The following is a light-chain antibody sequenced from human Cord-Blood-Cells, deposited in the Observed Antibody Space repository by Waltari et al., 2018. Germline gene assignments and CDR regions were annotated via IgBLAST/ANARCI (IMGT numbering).Light chain of an antibody. J-gene: IGLJ1*01. V-gene: IGLV2-11*01. CDR1: SSDVGGYKY. Sequence: QSALTQPRSVSGSPGQSVTISCTGTSSDVGGYKYVSWYQQHPGKAPKLMIDDVSKRPSGVPDRCSGSKSGNTASLTISGLQAEDEADYYCCSYAGSYTYVFGTGTKVTVL. CDR2: DVS. CDR3: CSYAGSYTYV.